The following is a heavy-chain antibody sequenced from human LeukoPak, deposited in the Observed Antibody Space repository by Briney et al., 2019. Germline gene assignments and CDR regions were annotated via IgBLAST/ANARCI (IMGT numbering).Heavy chain of an antibody. CDR2: ISYDGGDK. CDR3: ARVPPLKLLPDY. V-gene: IGHV3-30*04. CDR1: VFTFNTRT. Sequence: GRSLRLSCAASVFTFNTRTMHWVRQAPGKGLEWVALISYDGGDKYYADSVRGRFIISRDNSKNTLYLQMNSLRADDTAVYYCARVPPLKLLPDYWGQGTLVTVSS. J-gene: IGHJ4*02. D-gene: IGHD2-15*01.